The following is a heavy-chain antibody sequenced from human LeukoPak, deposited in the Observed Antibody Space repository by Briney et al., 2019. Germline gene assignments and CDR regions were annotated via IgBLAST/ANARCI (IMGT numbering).Heavy chain of an antibody. Sequence: PSQTLSLTCTVSGGSISSGDYYWSWIRQPPGKGLEWIGYIYYSGSTYYNPSLKSRVTISVDTSKNQFSLKLSSVTAADTAVYYCARDRLGNYYYYGMDVWGKGTTVTVSS. CDR3: ARDRLGNYYYYGMDV. J-gene: IGHJ6*04. V-gene: IGHV4-30-4*01. CDR2: IYYSGST. CDR1: GGSISSGDYY. D-gene: IGHD6-19*01.